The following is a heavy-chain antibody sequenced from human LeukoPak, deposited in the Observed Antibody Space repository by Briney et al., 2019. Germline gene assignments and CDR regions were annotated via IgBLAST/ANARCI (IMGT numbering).Heavy chain of an antibody. V-gene: IGHV4-61*01. CDR1: GSSTSNGSFY. J-gene: IGHJ5*02. Sequence: KPSAALSLTCASSGSSTSNGSFYWRWIRQPPGKGLEWIGYIYYSGTTNYNPSLKTRVIIGLDTFKNQFSLKLSSVTAADTAVYYCARHSSITGGRLSGYWLDPWGQGTLVTVSS. CDR2: IYYSGTT. CDR3: ARHSSITGGRLSGYWLDP. D-gene: IGHD7-27*01.